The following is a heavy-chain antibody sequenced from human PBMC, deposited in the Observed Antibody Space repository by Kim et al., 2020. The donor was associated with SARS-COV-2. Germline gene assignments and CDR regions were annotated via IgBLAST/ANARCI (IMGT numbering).Heavy chain of an antibody. D-gene: IGHD4-4*01. Sequence: LSLTCAASGFTFSSYSMNWVRQAPGKGLEWVSSISSSSSYIYYADSVKGRFTISRDDAKNSLYLQMNSLRVEDTAVYYCAGGGTTVKGLLDYWGQGTLVTVSS. J-gene: IGHJ4*02. CDR3: AGGGTTVKGLLDY. CDR2: ISSSSSYI. V-gene: IGHV3-21*01. CDR1: GFTFSSYS.